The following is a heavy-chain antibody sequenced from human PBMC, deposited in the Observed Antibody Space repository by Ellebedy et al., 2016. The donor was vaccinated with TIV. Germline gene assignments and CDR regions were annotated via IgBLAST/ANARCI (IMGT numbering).Heavy chain of an antibody. CDR3: ARGLYFYDTSGYDS. V-gene: IGHV4-38-2*02. D-gene: IGHD3-22*01. CDR2: LSRSGNT. J-gene: IGHJ4*02. CDR1: GYSISSGYY. Sequence: SETLSLTCTVSGYSISSGYYWGWVRQPPGKGLEWIGHLSRSGNTFYNPSLESRVTISRDTSRNQFSLKLSSVTAADTAMYYCARGLYFYDTSGYDSWGQGTLVTVSS.